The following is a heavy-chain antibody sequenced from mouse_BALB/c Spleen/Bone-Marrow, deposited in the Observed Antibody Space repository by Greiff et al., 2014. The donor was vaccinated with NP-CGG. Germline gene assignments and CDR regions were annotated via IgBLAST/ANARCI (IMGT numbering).Heavy chain of an antibody. CDR2: IWTGGST. J-gene: IGHJ2*01. D-gene: IGHD1-2*01. CDR1: GFSLTSYG. V-gene: IGHV2-9*02. CDR3: ARYYYGFLDY. Sequence: QVQLKESGPGLVAPSQRLSITCTVSGFSLTSYGVHWVRQPPGKGLEWLGVIWTGGSTNYNTALMSRLSISKDNSKSQVFLKMNSLQTDDTAMYYCARYYYGFLDYWGQGTTLTVSS.